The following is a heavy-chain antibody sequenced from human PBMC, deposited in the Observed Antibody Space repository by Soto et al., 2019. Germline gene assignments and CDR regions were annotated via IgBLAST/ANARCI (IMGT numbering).Heavy chain of an antibody. J-gene: IGHJ4*02. Sequence: GGSLRLSCAASGFTFSSYGMHWVRQAPGKGLEWVAVIWYDGSNKYYADAVKGRFTISRDNSKNTLYLQMNSLRAEDTAVYYCARDEERTAYYDFWSGYWFAARALDYWGQGTLVTVSS. CDR1: GFTFSSYG. CDR3: ARDEERTAYYDFWSGYWFAARALDY. CDR2: IWYDGSNK. D-gene: IGHD3-3*01. V-gene: IGHV3-33*01.